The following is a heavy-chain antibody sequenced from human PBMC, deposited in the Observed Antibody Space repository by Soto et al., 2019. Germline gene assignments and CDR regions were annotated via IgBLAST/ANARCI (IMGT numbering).Heavy chain of an antibody. CDR3: ARDPGIAAAGSSN. CDR2: IYSGGST. Sequence: EVQLVESGGGLVQPGGSLRLSCAASGFTVSSNYMSWVRQAPGKGLEWVSVIYSGGSTYYADSVKGRFTISRDNSKNTQYLQMNSLRAEDTAVYYCARDPGIAAAGSSNWGQGTLVTVSS. V-gene: IGHV3-66*01. D-gene: IGHD6-13*01. CDR1: GFTVSSNY. J-gene: IGHJ4*02.